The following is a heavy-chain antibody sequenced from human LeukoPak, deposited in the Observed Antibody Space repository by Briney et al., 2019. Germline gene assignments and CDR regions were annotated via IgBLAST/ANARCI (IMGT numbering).Heavy chain of an antibody. V-gene: IGHV1-69*05. CDR2: IIPIFGTA. CDR3: ARDGIAARTDPFDY. D-gene: IGHD6-6*01. Sequence: SVKVSCKASGGTFSSYAISWVRQAPGQGLEWMGRIIPIFGTANYAQKFQGRVTITTDESASTAYMELSSLRSEDTAVYYCARDGIAARTDPFDYWGQGTLVTVSS. CDR1: GGTFSSYA. J-gene: IGHJ4*02.